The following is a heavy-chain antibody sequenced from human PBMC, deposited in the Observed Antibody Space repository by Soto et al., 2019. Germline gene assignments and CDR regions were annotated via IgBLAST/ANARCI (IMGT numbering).Heavy chain of an antibody. CDR2: INSKADGGTT. CDR3: TTDDPMTLHVDY. CDR1: GFTFSNAW. D-gene: IGHD3-22*01. V-gene: IGHV3-15*07. J-gene: IGHJ4*02. Sequence: EVQLVESGGGLVKPGGSLRLSCAASGFTFSNAWMNWVRQAPGKVLEWVGRINSKADGGTTDYAAPVKGRFTISRDDSKNTLYLQMNSLKTEDTAVYYCTTDDPMTLHVDYWGQGTLVTVSS.